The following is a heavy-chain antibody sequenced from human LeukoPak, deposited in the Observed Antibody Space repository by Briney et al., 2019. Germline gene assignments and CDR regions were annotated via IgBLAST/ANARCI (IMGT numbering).Heavy chain of an antibody. J-gene: IGHJ4*02. CDR1: GFTFSSYG. Sequence: GRSLRLSCAASGFTFSSYGVHWARQAPGKGLEWVAVISYDGSNKYYADSVKGRFTISRDNSKNTLYLQMNSLRAEDTAVYYCAKERYYDSSGLSNYFDYWGQGTLVTVSS. CDR2: ISYDGSNK. V-gene: IGHV3-30*18. CDR3: AKERYYDSSGLSNYFDY. D-gene: IGHD3-22*01.